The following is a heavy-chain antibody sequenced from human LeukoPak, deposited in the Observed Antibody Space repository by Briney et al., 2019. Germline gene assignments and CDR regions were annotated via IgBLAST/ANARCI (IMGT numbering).Heavy chain of an antibody. D-gene: IGHD3-22*01. CDR2: INTNTGNP. CDR3: ARGPTYSSGYRFDY. CDR1: GYTFSSYA. Sequence: ASVKVSCKASGYTFSSYAINWVRQAPGQGLEWVGWINTNTGNPTYAQGFTGRFVFSLDTSVSTAYLQISSLKAEDTAVYYCARGPTYSSGYRFDYWGQETLVTVSS. J-gene: IGHJ4*02. V-gene: IGHV7-4-1*02.